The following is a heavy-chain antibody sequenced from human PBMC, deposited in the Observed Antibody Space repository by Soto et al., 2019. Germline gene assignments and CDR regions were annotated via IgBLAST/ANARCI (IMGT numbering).Heavy chain of an antibody. D-gene: IGHD2-15*01. Sequence: QVQLQQWGAGLLKPSETLSLTCAVNGGSFSAYYWTWIRQPPGRWLEWIGEIDHSGSTNYNPSLESRVTISIDTAKNRFSLNVTSVTAADTAVYYCVRGLRYSGMDVWGQGTTVTVS. CDR3: VRGLRYSGMDV. CDR2: IDHSGST. V-gene: IGHV4-34*01. J-gene: IGHJ6*02. CDR1: GGSFSAYY.